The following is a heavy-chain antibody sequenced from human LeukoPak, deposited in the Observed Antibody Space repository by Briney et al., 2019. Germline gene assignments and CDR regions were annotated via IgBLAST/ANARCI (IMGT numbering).Heavy chain of an antibody. CDR3: ARAYYYDSSGPIVYFDY. CDR1: GYTFTTYH. CDR2: INPSGGIT. J-gene: IGHJ4*02. V-gene: IGHV1-46*01. Sequence: ASVKVSCKASGYTFTTYHMHWVRQAPGQGLEWMGIINPSGGITSYEQKFQGRVTMTRDTSTSTVNMELSSLRSEDTAVYYCARAYYYDSSGPIVYFDYWGQGTLVTASS. D-gene: IGHD3-22*01.